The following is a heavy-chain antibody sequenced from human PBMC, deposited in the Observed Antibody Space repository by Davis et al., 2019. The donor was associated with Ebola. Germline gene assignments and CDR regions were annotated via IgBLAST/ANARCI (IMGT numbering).Heavy chain of an antibody. CDR3: ARPWYSGTYYDAYDI. Sequence: SETLSLTCTVSGGSISSSSYYWGWVRQPPGKGLEWVGTVYYSGTTYYNPSLKSRLAISVDTSRNQFSLKLSSATAADTAVYYCARPWYSGTYYDAYDIWGQGTMVAVSS. V-gene: IGHV4-39*01. J-gene: IGHJ3*02. D-gene: IGHD1-26*01. CDR1: GGSISSSSYY. CDR2: VYYSGTT.